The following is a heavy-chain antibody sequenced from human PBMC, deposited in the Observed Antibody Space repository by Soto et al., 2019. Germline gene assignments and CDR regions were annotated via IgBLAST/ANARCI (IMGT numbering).Heavy chain of an antibody. CDR2: LSSSGSTI. V-gene: IGHV3-48*03. CDR1: GFTFRSYE. CDR3: ARGSITIFGVVLY. J-gene: IGHJ4*02. Sequence: EVPLVESGGGLVQPGGYLRLSCAASGFTFRSYEMNWVRQAPGKGLEWVSYLSSSGSTIYYADSVNGRFTVSRDNAKNSVYLQMNSLRAEDTAVYYCARGSITIFGVVLYWGQGTLVTVSS. D-gene: IGHD3-3*01.